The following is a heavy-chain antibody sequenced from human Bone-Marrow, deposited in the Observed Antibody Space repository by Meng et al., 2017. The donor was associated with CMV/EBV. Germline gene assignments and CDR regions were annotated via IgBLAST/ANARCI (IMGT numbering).Heavy chain of an antibody. D-gene: IGHD1-20*01. Sequence: SETLSLTCTVSGGSISSYYWSWIRQPPGRGLEWIGSFYYSGTTYYNPSLKSRVTISVDASKNQFSLRLSSVTAADTAVYYCARDLVMRRYNSNPEGWFDPWGQGTRVTVSS. CDR1: GGSISSYY. V-gene: IGHV4-59*12. CDR2: FYYSGTT. J-gene: IGHJ5*02. CDR3: ARDLVMRRYNSNPEGWFDP.